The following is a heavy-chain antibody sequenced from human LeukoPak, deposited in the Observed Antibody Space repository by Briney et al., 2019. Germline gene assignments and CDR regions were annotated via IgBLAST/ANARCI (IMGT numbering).Heavy chain of an antibody. D-gene: IGHD6-19*01. CDR3: ARDSSWGYSGGCFDY. CDR2: ISTSSSSI. CDR1: GFNFSRNS. V-gene: IGHV3-48*02. J-gene: IGHJ4*02. Sequence: PGGSLRLSCAASGFNFSRNSMNWVRPAPGKGLEWVSYISTSSSSIYYADSVKGRFTISRDNAKSSLYLQMNSLRDEDTAVYYCARDSSWGYSGGCFDYWGQGTLVTVSS.